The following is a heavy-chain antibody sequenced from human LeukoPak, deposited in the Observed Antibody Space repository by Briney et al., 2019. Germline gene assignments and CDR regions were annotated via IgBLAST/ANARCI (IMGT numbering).Heavy chain of an antibody. D-gene: IGHD2-15*01. CDR3: ARGCSGGSCYVPFDY. V-gene: IGHV3-33*01. CDR2: IWYDGSNK. CDR1: GFTFSSYG. J-gene: IGHJ4*02. Sequence: GGSLRLSCAASGFTFSSYGMHWVRQAPGKGLEWVAVIWYDGSNKYYADSVKGRFTISRDNSKNTLYLQMNSLRAEDTAVYYCARGCSGGSCYVPFDYWGQGTLVTVSS.